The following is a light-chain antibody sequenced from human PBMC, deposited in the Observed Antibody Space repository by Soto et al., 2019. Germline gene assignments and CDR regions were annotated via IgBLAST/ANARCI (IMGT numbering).Light chain of an antibody. CDR3: QQYNKYPRT. Sequence: EIAMTQSPFTLSVAAGERATLSCRASESVGSNLAWYQQKPGKPPRLLIYDASMRESGVPPRFSGSGSGTEFTLTISNLQSEDFAIYFCQQYNKYPRTFGQGTKVDI. J-gene: IGKJ1*01. V-gene: IGKV3-15*01. CDR2: DAS. CDR1: ESVGSN.